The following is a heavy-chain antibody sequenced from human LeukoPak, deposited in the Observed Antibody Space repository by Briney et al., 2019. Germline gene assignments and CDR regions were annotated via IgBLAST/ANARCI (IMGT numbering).Heavy chain of an antibody. D-gene: IGHD4-11*01. CDR1: GGTFSSYA. V-gene: IGHV1-69*05. J-gene: IGHJ6*03. CDR3: ERGKMTTVSAEVIYYYYMDV. Sequence: SVKVSCKASGGTFSSYAISWVRQAPGQGLEWMGGIIPIFGTANYAQKFQGRVTITTDESTSTAYMELSSLRSEDTAAYYCERGKMTTVSAEVIYYYYMDVWGKGTTVTVSS. CDR2: IIPIFGTA.